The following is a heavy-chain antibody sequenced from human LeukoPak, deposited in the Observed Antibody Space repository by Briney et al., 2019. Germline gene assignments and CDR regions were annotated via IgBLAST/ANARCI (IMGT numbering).Heavy chain of an antibody. CDR1: GFTVSSKY. D-gene: IGHD3-10*01. CDR2: IYSGGST. V-gene: IGHV3-53*01. CDR3: ARLGSYYDMDV. Sequence: GGSLRLSCAASGFTVSSKYMNWVRQAPGKGLEWVSVIYSGGSTYYADSVKGRFSISRDDSQNTLYLQMNSPRADDTAVYYCARLGSYYDMDVWGQGTTVTVSS. J-gene: IGHJ6*02.